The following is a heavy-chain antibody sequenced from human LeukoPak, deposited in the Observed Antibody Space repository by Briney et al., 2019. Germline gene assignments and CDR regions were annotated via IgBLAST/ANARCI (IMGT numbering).Heavy chain of an antibody. CDR1: GFTFDDYA. V-gene: IGHV3-9*03. D-gene: IGHD3-22*01. J-gene: IGHJ4*02. Sequence: GGSLRLSCAASGFTFDDYAMHWVRHATGKGLERVSGINWNSGSIDYADSVKGRFTISRDNAKNSLYLQMNSLRAEDMALYYCAKGTRYYDSSGYDYWGQGTLVTVSS. CDR3: AKGTRYYDSSGYDY. CDR2: INWNSGSI.